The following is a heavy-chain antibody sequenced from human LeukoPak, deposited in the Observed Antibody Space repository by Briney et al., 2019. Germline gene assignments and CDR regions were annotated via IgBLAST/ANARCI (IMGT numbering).Heavy chain of an antibody. CDR3: ARGARWLHIFDY. V-gene: IGHV4-59*11. Sequence: SETLSLTCTVSGGSISSHYWSWIRQPPGKGLEWIGYIYYSGSTNYNPSLKSRVTISVDTSKNQFSLKLSSVTAADTAVYYCARGARWLHIFDYWGQGTLVTVSS. CDR2: IYYSGST. D-gene: IGHD5-24*01. CDR1: GGSISSHY. J-gene: IGHJ4*02.